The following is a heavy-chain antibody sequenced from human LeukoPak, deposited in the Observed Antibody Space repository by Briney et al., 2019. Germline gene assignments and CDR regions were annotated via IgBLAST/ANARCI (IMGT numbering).Heavy chain of an antibody. CDR3: ARAMVRGVPFDY. CDR2: ISFDGNTK. CDR1: GFAFSTYA. J-gene: IGHJ4*02. D-gene: IGHD3-10*01. Sequence: GGSLRLSCAASGFAFSTYAMHWVRQAPGKGLEWLAVISFDGNTKYYADSAKGRFTISRDNSKNALYVQISSLRVEDTAVYYCARAMVRGVPFDYWGQGTLVIVSS. V-gene: IGHV3-30-3*01.